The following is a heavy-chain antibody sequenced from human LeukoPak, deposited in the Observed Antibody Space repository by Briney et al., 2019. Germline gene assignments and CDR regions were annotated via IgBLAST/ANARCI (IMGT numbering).Heavy chain of an antibody. J-gene: IGHJ4*02. CDR1: GYTFTGYY. CDR2: INPNSGAT. CDR3: ARGIRVPNYFDY. V-gene: IGHV1-2*02. D-gene: IGHD3-3*02. Sequence: GASVKVSCKASGYTFTGYYMHWVRQAPGQGLEWMGWINPNSGATNYAQKFQGRVTMTRDTSISTAYMELSRLRSDDTAVYYCARGIRVPNYFDYWGQGTLVTVSS.